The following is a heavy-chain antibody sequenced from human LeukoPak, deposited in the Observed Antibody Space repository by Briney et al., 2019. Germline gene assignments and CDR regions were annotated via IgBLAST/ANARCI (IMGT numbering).Heavy chain of an antibody. D-gene: IGHD5-18*01. Sequence: GGSLRLSCAASGFTFRGFLMSWVRQIPGKGLEWVASINPDGNKKYSADSVKGRFTISRDNAENSLYLQMNSLRVEDTAFYYCARDLAYSRLDYWGQGMLVTVSS. CDR2: INPDGNKK. J-gene: IGHJ4*02. CDR1: GFTFRGFL. V-gene: IGHV3-7*01. CDR3: ARDLAYSRLDY.